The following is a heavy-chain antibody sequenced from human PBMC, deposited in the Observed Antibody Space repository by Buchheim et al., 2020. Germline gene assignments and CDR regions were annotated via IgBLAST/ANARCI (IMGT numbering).Heavy chain of an antibody. V-gene: IGHV4-34*01. D-gene: IGHD2-15*01. CDR2: INHSGST. J-gene: IGHJ6*02. CDR3: ARCCSGGSWDYYYYGMDV. CDR1: GGSFSGYY. Sequence: QVQLQQWGAGLLKPSETLSLTCAVYGGSFSGYYWSWIRQPPGKGLEWIGEINHSGSTNYNPSLKSRVTISVDTSKTQFSLKLSSVTAADTAVYYCARCCSGGSWDYYYYGMDVWGQGTT.